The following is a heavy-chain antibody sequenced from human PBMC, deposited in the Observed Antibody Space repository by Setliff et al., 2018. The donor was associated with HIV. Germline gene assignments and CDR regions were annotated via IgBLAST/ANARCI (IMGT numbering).Heavy chain of an antibody. Sequence: GGSLRLSCAASGFSFSTYGMHWVCQAPGRGLEWVAVIWHDGSNENYADSVKGRFTISRDNSKNTLYLQMSSLRVDDTAVYYCVKEAYSNTWNYYYYYIDVWGKGTTVTVSS. D-gene: IGHD6-13*01. V-gene: IGHV3-30*02. CDR1: GFSFSTYG. CDR2: IWHDGSNE. J-gene: IGHJ6*03. CDR3: VKEAYSNTWNYYYYYIDV.